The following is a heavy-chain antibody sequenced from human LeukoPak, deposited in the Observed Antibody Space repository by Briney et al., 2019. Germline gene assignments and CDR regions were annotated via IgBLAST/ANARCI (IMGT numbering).Heavy chain of an antibody. Sequence: SETLSLTCAVYGGSFSGYYWSWIRQPPGKGLEWIGEINHSGSTNYNPSLKSRVTISVDTSKNQFSLRLSSVTAADTAVYYCARRGVTFDPWGQGTLVTVSS. V-gene: IGHV4-34*01. CDR3: ARRGVTFDP. D-gene: IGHD2-8*01. J-gene: IGHJ5*02. CDR2: INHSGST. CDR1: GGSFSGYY.